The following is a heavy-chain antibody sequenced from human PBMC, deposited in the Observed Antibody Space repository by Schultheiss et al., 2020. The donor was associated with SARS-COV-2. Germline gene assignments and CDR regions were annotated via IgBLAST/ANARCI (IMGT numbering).Heavy chain of an antibody. J-gene: IGHJ5*02. CDR3: ARDTRAYCSGGSCNWFDP. Sequence: SETLSLTCTVSGGSISSYYWSWIRQPPGKGLEWIGYIYYSGNTKYNPSLKSRVTISVDTSKNQFSLKLSSVTAADTAVYYCARDTRAYCSGGSCNWFDPWGQGTLVTVSS. D-gene: IGHD2-15*01. CDR1: GGSISSYY. CDR2: IYYSGNT. V-gene: IGHV4-59*01.